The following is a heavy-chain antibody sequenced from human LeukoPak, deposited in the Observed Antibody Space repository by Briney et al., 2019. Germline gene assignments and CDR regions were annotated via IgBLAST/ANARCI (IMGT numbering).Heavy chain of an antibody. CDR1: GYSFSSYW. D-gene: IGHD4-17*01. CDR2: IYPGDSDP. CDR3: ASHDYGDYGTFKY. Sequence: GESLKISCKGSGYSFSSYWIGWVRQMPGKGLEWMGIIYPGDSDPRYSPSFRGQVTISADKSISTAYLQWSSLKASDTAMYYCASHDYGDYGTFKYWGQGTLVTVSS. J-gene: IGHJ4*02. V-gene: IGHV5-51*01.